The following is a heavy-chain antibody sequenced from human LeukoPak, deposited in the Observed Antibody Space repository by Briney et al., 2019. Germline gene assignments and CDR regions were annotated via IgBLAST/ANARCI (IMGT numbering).Heavy chain of an antibody. CDR1: GFTFSSYA. V-gene: IGHV3-23*01. Sequence: PGGSLRLSCAASGFTFSSYAMCSVRPAPGKGVGWVSAISGSGGSTYYADSVKGRFTISRDTSKNTLYLQMSSLRAEDTAVYYCAKAVTSYYDSSGYFLNWGQGTLVTVSS. D-gene: IGHD3-22*01. CDR3: AKAVTSYYDSSGYFLN. J-gene: IGHJ4*02. CDR2: ISGSGGST.